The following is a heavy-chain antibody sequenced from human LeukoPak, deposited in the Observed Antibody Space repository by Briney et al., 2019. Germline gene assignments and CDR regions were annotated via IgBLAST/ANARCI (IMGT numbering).Heavy chain of an antibody. CDR3: ARHTEGVGLDY. Sequence: SETLSLTCTVSGGSISGYYWSWIRQPPGKGLEWIGYIYYSGSTSYNPSLKSRVTISVDTSKNQFSLKLSSVTAADTAVYYCARHTEGVGLDYWGQGTLVTVSS. CDR1: GGSISGYY. J-gene: IGHJ4*02. V-gene: IGHV4-59*08. D-gene: IGHD1-26*01. CDR2: IYYSGST.